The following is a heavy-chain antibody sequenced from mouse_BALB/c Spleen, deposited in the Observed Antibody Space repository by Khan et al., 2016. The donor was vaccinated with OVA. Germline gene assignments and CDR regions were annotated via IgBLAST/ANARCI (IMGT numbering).Heavy chain of an antibody. CDR1: GYTFTSYW. J-gene: IGHJ2*01. Sequence: VQLQESGAELAKPGASVKMSCTASGYTFTSYWMHWIKQRPGQGLEWIGYINPTSGYTEYNQKFKDKATLTADKSSSTAYMQLSSLISDDSAVYYCSRDRIDYWGQGTALTVSS. V-gene: IGHV1-7*01. CDR3: SRDRIDY. CDR2: INPTSGYT.